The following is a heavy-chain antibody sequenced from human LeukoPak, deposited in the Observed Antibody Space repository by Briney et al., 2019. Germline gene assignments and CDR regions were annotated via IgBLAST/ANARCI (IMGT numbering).Heavy chain of an antibody. Sequence: ASVKVSCKASGYTFTSYAMNWVRQAPGQGPEWMGWINTNTGNPTYAQGFTGRFVFSLDTSVSTAYLQISSLKAEDTAVYYCARNLRDGYIEGRWFDPWGQGTLVTVSS. J-gene: IGHJ5*02. CDR1: GYTFTSYA. D-gene: IGHD5-24*01. CDR3: ARNLRDGYIEGRWFDP. V-gene: IGHV7-4-1*02. CDR2: INTNTGNP.